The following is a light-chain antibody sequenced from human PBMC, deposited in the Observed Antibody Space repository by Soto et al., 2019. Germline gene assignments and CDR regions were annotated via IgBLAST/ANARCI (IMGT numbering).Light chain of an antibody. Sequence: QSVLTQPASVSGSPGQSITISCTGTSSDIGGYNYVSWYQQHPGKAPKLMISEVTNRPAGVSNRFSGSRSGSTASLTISGLQADDEADYYCCSFTSSNIWVFGGGTKLTVL. CDR1: SSDIGGYNY. V-gene: IGLV2-14*01. CDR2: EVT. CDR3: CSFTSSNIWV. J-gene: IGLJ3*02.